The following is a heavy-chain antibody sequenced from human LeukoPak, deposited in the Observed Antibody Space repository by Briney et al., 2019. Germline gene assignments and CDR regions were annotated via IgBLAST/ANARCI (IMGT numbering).Heavy chain of an antibody. CDR2: INPNSGGT. CDR1: GYTFTGYY. V-gene: IGHV1-2*02. D-gene: IGHD6-13*01. J-gene: IGHJ4*02. CDR3: ARDGPRIAAAVTFDY. Sequence: ASVKVSCKASGYTFTGYYMHWVRQAPGQGLEWMGWINPNSGGTNYAQKFQGRVTMTRDTSISTAYMELSRLRSDDTAVYYCARDGPRIAAAVTFDYWGQGTLVTVSS.